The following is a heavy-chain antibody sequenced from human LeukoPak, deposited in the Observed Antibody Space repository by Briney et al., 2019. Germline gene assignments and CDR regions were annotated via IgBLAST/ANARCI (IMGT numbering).Heavy chain of an antibody. Sequence: GGSLRLSCAASGFTFSSYAMSWVRQAPGKGLEWVSSITGDCNYIFYADSVKGRFTISRDNAQNSLFLELNSLRGEDTAVYYCARERNFYYFDYWGQGALVTVSS. J-gene: IGHJ4*02. CDR3: ARERNFYYFDY. V-gene: IGHV3-21*01. CDR2: ITGDCNYI. CDR1: GFTFSSYA. D-gene: IGHD3-3*01.